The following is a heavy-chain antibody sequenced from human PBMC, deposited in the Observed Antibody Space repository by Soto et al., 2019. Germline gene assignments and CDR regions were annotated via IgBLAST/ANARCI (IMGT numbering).Heavy chain of an antibody. J-gene: IGHJ4*02. V-gene: IGHV1-18*01. D-gene: IGHD3-9*01. CDR2: ISAYNGNT. CDR3: ARDAFIFSHYDILTGYGPYYFDY. CDR1: GYTFTSYG. Sequence: QVQLVQSGAEVKKPGASVKVSCKASGYTFTSYGISWVRQAPGQGLEWMGWISAYNGNTNYAQKLQGRVTMNTDTYTSTAYMELRSLRSDDTAVYYCARDAFIFSHYDILTGYGPYYFDYWGQGTLVTVSS.